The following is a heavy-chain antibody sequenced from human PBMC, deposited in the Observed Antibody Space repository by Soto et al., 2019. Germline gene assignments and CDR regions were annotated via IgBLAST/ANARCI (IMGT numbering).Heavy chain of an antibody. D-gene: IGHD2-2*01. CDR2: IYYSGST. V-gene: IGHV4-59*08. CDR1: GGSISSYY. J-gene: IGHJ4*02. CDR3: ARRYGTSCDY. Sequence: QVQLQESGPGLVKPSETLSLTCTVSGGSISSYYWSWIRQPPGKGLEWIRYIYYSGSTNYNPTLKSRCTKSLNTSKHQYTQTLSSVTAADTAVYYCARRYGTSCDYWGQRTPVTVSS.